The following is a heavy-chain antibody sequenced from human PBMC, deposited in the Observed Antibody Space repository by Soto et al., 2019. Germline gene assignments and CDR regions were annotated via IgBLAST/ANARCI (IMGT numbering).Heavy chain of an antibody. CDR1: GFTFNIYA. CDR3: AKDRYLDHDSRGYLFDN. V-gene: IGHV3-23*01. Sequence: EVQLLESGGDLIQPGGSLRLSCAASGFTFNIYAMAWVRQAPGKGLEWVSAISRYGDFTYYADSVEGRFTISRDNSKNTLYLEMNSLGGEDTALYYRAKDRYLDHDSRGYLFDNWGQGTLVTVSS. D-gene: IGHD3-22*01. J-gene: IGHJ4*02. CDR2: ISRYGDFT.